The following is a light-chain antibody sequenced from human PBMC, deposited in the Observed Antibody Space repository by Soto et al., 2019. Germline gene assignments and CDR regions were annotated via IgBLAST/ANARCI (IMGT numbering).Light chain of an antibody. V-gene: IGKV3-20*01. CDR2: GAS. CDR3: QQFGTSLLT. CDR1: QSVSSSY. J-gene: IGKJ4*01. Sequence: PGERATLSCRASQSVSSSYLAWYQQKPGQAPRLLIYGASSRATGIPDRFSGSGSGTDFTLTISRLEPEDFAVYYCQQFGTSLLTFGGGTKVEIK.